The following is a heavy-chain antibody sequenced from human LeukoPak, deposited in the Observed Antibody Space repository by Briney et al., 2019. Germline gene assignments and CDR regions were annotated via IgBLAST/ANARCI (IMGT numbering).Heavy chain of an antibody. V-gene: IGHV3-30*03. CDR2: ISYDGSNK. Sequence: GGSLRLSCAASGFTFSSYGMHWVRQAPGKGLEWVAVISYDGSNKYYADSVKGRFTISRDNAKNSLYLQMNSLRAEDTAVYYCARGRTTVTPFDYWGQGTLVTVSS. CDR3: ARGRTTVTPFDY. J-gene: IGHJ4*02. D-gene: IGHD4-17*01. CDR1: GFTFSSYG.